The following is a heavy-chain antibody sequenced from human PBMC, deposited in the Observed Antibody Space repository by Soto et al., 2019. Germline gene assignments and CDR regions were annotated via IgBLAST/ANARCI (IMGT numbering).Heavy chain of an antibody. CDR2: ISPYNGTT. CDR3: ARDGERDTGLNFYYYLHGMDA. J-gene: IGHJ6*02. D-gene: IGHD1-1*01. Sequence: SVKVSCKASCYTFTTYGIILLRQAPGQWLEFMGWISPYNGTTKYAEKFQGEMTMTTDTATSTAYMDLRSLRSDDTAVYYCARDGERDTGLNFYYYLHGMDAWGQGTRVTVSS. V-gene: IGHV1-18*04. CDR1: CYTFTTYG.